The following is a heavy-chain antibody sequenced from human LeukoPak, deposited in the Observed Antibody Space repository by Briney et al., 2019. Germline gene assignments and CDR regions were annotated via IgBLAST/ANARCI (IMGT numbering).Heavy chain of an antibody. CDR3: ARGDHFDILTGYQTPSHLSDY. J-gene: IGHJ4*02. CDR2: INPNSGGT. Sequence: ASVKVSCKASGYTFTGYYVHSVRRAPGQGLEWMGWINPNSGGTNYAQKFQGRVTMTRDTSISTAYMELASLRSDDTAVYYCARGDHFDILTGYQTPSHLSDYWGQGTLVTVSS. D-gene: IGHD3-9*01. CDR1: GYTFTGYY. V-gene: IGHV1-2*02.